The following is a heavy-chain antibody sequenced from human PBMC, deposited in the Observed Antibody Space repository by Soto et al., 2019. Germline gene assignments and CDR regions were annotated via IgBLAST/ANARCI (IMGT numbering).Heavy chain of an antibody. CDR1: GGSISSYY. V-gene: IGHV4-4*07. Sequence: SETLCLTCTVSGGSISSYYWSWIRQPAGKGLEWIGRIYTSGSTNYNPSLKSRVTMSVDTSKNQFSLKLSSVTAADTAVYYCERESEQQLASLFDYWGQGTLVTVSS. CDR3: ERESEQQLASLFDY. J-gene: IGHJ4*02. CDR2: IYTSGST. D-gene: IGHD6-13*01.